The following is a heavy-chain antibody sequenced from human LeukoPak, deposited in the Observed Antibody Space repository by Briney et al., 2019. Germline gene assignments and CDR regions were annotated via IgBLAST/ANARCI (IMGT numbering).Heavy chain of an antibody. V-gene: IGHV4-30-2*01. CDR1: DGSINIDTYY. CDR3: ARVTPRPYYYYGMDV. CDR2: INHSGST. J-gene: IGHJ6*02. Sequence: PSQTLSLTCTVSDGSINIDTYYWSWIRQPPGKGLEWIGEINHSGSTNYNPSLKSRVTISVDTSKNQFSLKLSSVTAADTAVYYCARVTPRPYYYYGMDVWGQGTTVTVSS.